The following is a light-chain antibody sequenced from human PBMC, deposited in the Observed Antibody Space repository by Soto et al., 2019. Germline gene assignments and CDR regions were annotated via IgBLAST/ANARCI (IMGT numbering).Light chain of an antibody. V-gene: IGLV2-14*03. Sequence: QSALTQPASVSGSPGQSITISCTGTSNDVGGYHYVSWYQQHPGKAPKLMIYDVSNRPSGVSNRFSGSKSANTASLTISGLQTEDESDYYCSSYTGSSTYVFGTGTKLTVL. CDR1: SNDVGGYHY. CDR2: DVS. CDR3: SSYTGSSTYV. J-gene: IGLJ1*01.